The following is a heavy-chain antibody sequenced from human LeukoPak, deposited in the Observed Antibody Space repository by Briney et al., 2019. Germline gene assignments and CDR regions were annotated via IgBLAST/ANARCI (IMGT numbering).Heavy chain of an antibody. CDR2: ISGSGGST. J-gene: IGHJ5*02. Sequence: GGSLRLSCAASGFTFSSYAMSWVRQAPWKGLEGVSAISGSGGSTYYADSVKGRFTISRYNSKNTLYLQMNSLRAEDTAVYYCASSIVVVPAAIWFDPWGQGTLATVAS. CDR1: GFTFSSYA. V-gene: IGHV3-23*01. CDR3: ASSIVVVPAAIWFDP. D-gene: IGHD2-2*01.